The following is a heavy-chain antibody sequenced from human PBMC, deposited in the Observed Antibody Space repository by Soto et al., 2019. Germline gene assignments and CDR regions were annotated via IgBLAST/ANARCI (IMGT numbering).Heavy chain of an antibody. Sequence: ASVKVSCKASGYTFTSYDINWVRQATGQGLEWMGWMNPNSGNTGYAQKFQGRVTMTRNNSISTAYMELSSLRSEDTAVYYCARDKVAAAGSEYYYYYGMDVWGQGTTVTVSS. J-gene: IGHJ6*02. CDR3: ARDKVAAAGSEYYYYYGMDV. V-gene: IGHV1-8*01. CDR1: GYTFTSYD. D-gene: IGHD6-13*01. CDR2: MNPNSGNT.